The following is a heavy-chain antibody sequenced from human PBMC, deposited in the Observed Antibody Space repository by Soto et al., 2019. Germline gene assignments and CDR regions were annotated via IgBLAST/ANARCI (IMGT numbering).Heavy chain of an antibody. CDR2: TKPDETET. CDR1: GLAFSTYW. J-gene: IGHJ4*02. Sequence: EVQLVESGGGLVQPGGSLRLSCTTSGLAFSTYWMAWVRQAPGKGLEWVGNTKPDETETYYAGSVEGRFTISRDNAKSSLYLQMDSMRVEDTAVYDCATIGDVTFHYWGQGTPVPVSS. V-gene: IGHV3-7*02. D-gene: IGHD4-4*01. CDR3: ATIGDVTFHY.